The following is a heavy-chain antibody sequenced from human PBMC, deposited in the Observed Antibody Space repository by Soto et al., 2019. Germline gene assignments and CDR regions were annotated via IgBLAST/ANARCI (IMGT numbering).Heavy chain of an antibody. CDR1: GGSYSDYT. J-gene: IGHJ5*02. Sequence: XETLSLLCAVNGGSYSDYTRTWIHQSPGKGLEWIGEINHSGITNYNPSFKSRVTLSVDTSKNQFSLRVKSVTAADTAIYFCARGAIWSALDGFAPWGQGTPVTVPQ. CDR2: INHSGIT. D-gene: IGHD3-3*01. V-gene: IGHV4-34*01. CDR3: ARGAIWSALDGFAP.